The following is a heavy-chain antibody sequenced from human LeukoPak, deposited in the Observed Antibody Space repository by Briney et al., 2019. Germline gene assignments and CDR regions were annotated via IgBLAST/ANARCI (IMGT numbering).Heavy chain of an antibody. Sequence: GTSVKVSCKISGFTFSTSAVQWVRQARGQRLEWIGWIIVGSGATNYAQSLQGRFTITRDMSTNTAYMELSSLGSEDSAVYYCAAELYGVYTDCCTFHLWGQGTLVTVSS. CDR1: GFTFSTSA. D-gene: IGHD4-17*01. CDR2: IIVGSGAT. J-gene: IGHJ3*01. CDR3: AAELYGVYTDCCTFHL. V-gene: IGHV1-58*01.